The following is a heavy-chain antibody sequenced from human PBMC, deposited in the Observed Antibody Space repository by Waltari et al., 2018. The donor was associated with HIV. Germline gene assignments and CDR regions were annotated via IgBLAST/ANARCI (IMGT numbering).Heavy chain of an antibody. CDR2: RKQDGGEK. Sequence: EVQLVESGGGLVQPGGSLRLSCAASEFTFNNNWMTWVRQAPGRGVRWRAMRKQDGGEKWYVNAVKGRYTVSRDDAKKSLFLKMNSVRAEDRAGYYCAREALYDSGGDYFDYWGQGTLFTVSS. CDR1: EFTFNNNW. J-gene: IGHJ4*02. CDR3: AREALYDSGGDYFDY. D-gene: IGHD3-22*01. V-gene: IGHV3-7*01.